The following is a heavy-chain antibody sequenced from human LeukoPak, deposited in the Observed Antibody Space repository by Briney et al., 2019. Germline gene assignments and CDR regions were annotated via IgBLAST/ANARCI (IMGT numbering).Heavy chain of an antibody. CDR2: IYYSGST. Sequence: SETLSLTCSVSGGSISSSSYYWGWIRQPPGKGLEWIGSIYYSGSTYYNPSLKSRVTISVDTSKNQFSLKLSSVTAADTAVYFCARGFRGDNFDYWGQGTLVTVSS. CDR1: GGSISSSSYY. CDR3: ARGFRGDNFDY. J-gene: IGHJ4*02. V-gene: IGHV4-39*07. D-gene: IGHD7-27*01.